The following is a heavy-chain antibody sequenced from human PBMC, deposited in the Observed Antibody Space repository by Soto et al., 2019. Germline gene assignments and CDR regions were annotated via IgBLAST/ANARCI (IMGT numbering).Heavy chain of an antibody. CDR1: GITSTTYA. V-gene: IGHV1-3*04. J-gene: IGHJ5*02. CDR2: INTSNGNT. CDR3: ARAISGYVT. Sequence: QVQLVQSGAEVKKPGASVKDSCKASGITSTTYAIHWVRQAPGQGLEWMGWINTSNGNTRSSQRFLGRVSLTTDTSASTASMDLSSLTSEDTAVYYCARAISGYVTWGQGTLITVSS. D-gene: IGHD5-12*01.